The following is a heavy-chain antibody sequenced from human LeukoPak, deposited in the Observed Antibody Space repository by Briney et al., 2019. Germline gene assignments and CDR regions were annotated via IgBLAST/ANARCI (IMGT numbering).Heavy chain of an antibody. CDR1: GGSISSSNW. D-gene: IGHD2-2*01. J-gene: IGHJ6*02. Sequence: PSETLSLTCAVSGGSISSSNWWSWVRQPPGQGLEWIGEIYHSASTNYIPPLPSPFTISLSKSKTQFSLTLSSVPAADTAVYYCARDGGPYCSSTSCEVCMDVWGQGTTVTVSS. V-gene: IGHV4-4*02. CDR2: IYHSAST. CDR3: ARDGGPYCSSTSCEVCMDV.